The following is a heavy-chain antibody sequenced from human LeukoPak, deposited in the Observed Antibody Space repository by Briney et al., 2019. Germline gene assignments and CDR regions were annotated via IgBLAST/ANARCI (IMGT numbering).Heavy chain of an antibody. Sequence: ASVKVSCKASGYTFTGYYMHWVRQAPGQGLEWMGWINPNSGGTNYAQKFQGRVTMTRDMSISTAYMELSRLRSDDTAVYYCASPAPGRSTSWYPDAFDIWGQGTMVTVSS. CDR2: INPNSGGT. V-gene: IGHV1-2*02. J-gene: IGHJ3*02. D-gene: IGHD2-2*01. CDR1: GYTFTGYY. CDR3: ASPAPGRSTSWYPDAFDI.